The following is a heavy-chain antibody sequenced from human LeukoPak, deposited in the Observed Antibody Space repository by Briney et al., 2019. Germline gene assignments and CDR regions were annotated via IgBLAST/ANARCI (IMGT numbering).Heavy chain of an antibody. Sequence: GGSLRLSCAASGFTFSSYGMHWVRQAPGKGLEWVAVIWYDGSNKYYADSVKGRFTISRDNSKNTLYLQMNSLRAEATAVYYCARVSYYGSGSYYTSPYYYYGMDVWGQGTTVTVSS. J-gene: IGHJ6*02. V-gene: IGHV3-33*01. D-gene: IGHD3-10*01. CDR2: IWYDGSNK. CDR3: ARVSYYGSGSYYTSPYYYYGMDV. CDR1: GFTFSSYG.